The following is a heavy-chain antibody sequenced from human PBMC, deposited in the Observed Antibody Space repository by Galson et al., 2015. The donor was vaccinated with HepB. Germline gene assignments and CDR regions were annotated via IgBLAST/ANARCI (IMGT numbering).Heavy chain of an antibody. CDR1: GDSVSSNSAA. Sequence: CAISGDSVSSNSAAWNWIRQSPSRGLEWLGRTYYRSKWYNDYAVSVKSRITINPDTSKNQFSLQLNSVTPEDTAVYYCARDKSLSGGAVAGAGEYYYGMDVWGQGTTVTVSS. J-gene: IGHJ6*02. V-gene: IGHV6-1*01. CDR2: TYYRSKWYN. D-gene: IGHD6-19*01. CDR3: ARDKSLSGGAVAGAGEYYYGMDV.